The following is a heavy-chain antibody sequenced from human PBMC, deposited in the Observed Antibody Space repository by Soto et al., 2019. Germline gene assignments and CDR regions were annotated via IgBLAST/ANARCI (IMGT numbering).Heavy chain of an antibody. D-gene: IGHD3-22*01. CDR3: ARGTDRSGQHYFES. Sequence: TGGSLRLSCAASGFTFSIYEMNCVRQAPGKGPEWVSYIVGSGSIIYYADSVKGRFTISRDDAKNSLYLQMNRLRAEDTAVYYCARGTDRSGQHYFESWVQGTLVTVSS. J-gene: IGHJ4*02. V-gene: IGHV3-48*03. CDR1: GFTFSIYE. CDR2: IVGSGSII.